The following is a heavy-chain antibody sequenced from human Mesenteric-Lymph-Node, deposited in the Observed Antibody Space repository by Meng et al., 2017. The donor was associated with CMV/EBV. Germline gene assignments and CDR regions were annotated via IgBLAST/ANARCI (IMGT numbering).Heavy chain of an antibody. CDR2: IIPILGIA. V-gene: IGHV1-69*10. D-gene: IGHD3-10*01. Sequence: SVKVSCKASGGTFSSYGISWVRQAPGQGLEWMGGIIPILGIADYAQKFQGRVTITADKSTSTAFMELSSLRSEDTAVYYCARGLTEVRETYYSYGMDVWGQGTTVTVSS. CDR1: GGTFSSYG. J-gene: IGHJ6*02. CDR3: ARGLTEVRETYYSYGMDV.